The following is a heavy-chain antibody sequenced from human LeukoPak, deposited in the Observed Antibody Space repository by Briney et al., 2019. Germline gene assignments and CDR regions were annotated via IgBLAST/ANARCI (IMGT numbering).Heavy chain of an antibody. Sequence: GASVKVSCKVSGYTLTELSMHWVRQAPGQGLEWMGGIIPIFGTANYAQKFQGRVTITADESTSTAYMELSSLRSEDTAVYYCAGLGGDYNWFDPWGQGTLVTVSS. CDR1: GYTLTELS. CDR3: AGLGGDYNWFDP. D-gene: IGHD4-17*01. CDR2: IIPIFGTA. J-gene: IGHJ5*02. V-gene: IGHV1-69*13.